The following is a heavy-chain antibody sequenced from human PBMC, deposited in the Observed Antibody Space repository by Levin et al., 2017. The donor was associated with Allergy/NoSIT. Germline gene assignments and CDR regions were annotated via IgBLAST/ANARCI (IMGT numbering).Heavy chain of an antibody. CDR1: GYIFTGYY. V-gene: IGHV1-2*02. D-gene: IGHD6-13*01. J-gene: IGHJ4*02. CDR2: INPNNGGT. CDR3: AKDLAGMGAAGTNY. Sequence: ASVKVSCKASGYIFTGYYMHWVRQAPGQGLEWMGWINPNNGGTNYAQNFQGRVTMTRDTSITTVYMELTRLTSDDTAVYYCAKDLAGMGAAGTNYWGQGSLVTVSS.